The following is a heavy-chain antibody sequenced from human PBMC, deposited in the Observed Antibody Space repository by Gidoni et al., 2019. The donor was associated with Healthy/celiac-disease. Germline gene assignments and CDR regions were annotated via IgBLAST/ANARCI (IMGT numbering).Heavy chain of an antibody. CDR3: ARGRYYDSSGYYFDY. CDR1: GSTCSSYA. V-gene: IGHV1-69*01. J-gene: IGHJ4*02. CDR2: IIPIFGTA. Sequence: QVQLVQSGDEVKKPGSSVKVSGKAAGSTCSSYAISWVRQAPGQGLEWMGGIIPIFGTAHYAQKFQGRVTITADESTSTAYMELSSLRSEDTAVYYCARGRYYDSSGYYFDYWGQGTLVTVSS. D-gene: IGHD3-22*01.